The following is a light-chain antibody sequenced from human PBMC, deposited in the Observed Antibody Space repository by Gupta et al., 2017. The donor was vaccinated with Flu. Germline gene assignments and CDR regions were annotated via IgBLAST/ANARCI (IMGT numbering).Light chain of an antibody. CDR2: DAS. CDR1: QGVSSS. V-gene: IGKV3-11*01. Sequence: EILLTPSPATLSLSPGERATLSCRASQGVSSSLAWYQQKPGQAPRLLIYDASNRGTGVPARFSGSWSGTDVTLRISSREPKDVAVHYCQIRSNWPRLTFGGEAKVEI. CDR3: QIRSNWPRLT. J-gene: IGKJ4*01.